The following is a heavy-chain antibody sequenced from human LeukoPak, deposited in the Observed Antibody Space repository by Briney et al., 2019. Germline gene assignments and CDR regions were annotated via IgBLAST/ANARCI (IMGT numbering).Heavy chain of an antibody. CDR1: GYTFTRYD. CDR2: MNPNSGTT. J-gene: IGHJ5*02. CDR3: ARGRTATVINWFDP. V-gene: IGHV1-8*01. D-gene: IGHD4-11*01. Sequence: ASGKVSCTPAGYTFTRYDVNWVRQATGPGLEWRGWMNPNSGTTGYAHKFQGRDTMTRNTSISTAYMELSSLRSEDTAVYYCARGRTATVINWFDPWGQGTLVTVSS.